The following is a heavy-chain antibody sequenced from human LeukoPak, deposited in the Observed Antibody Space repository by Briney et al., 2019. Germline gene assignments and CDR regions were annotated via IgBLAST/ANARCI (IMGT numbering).Heavy chain of an antibody. CDR3: ARDDYGDYGDAFDI. CDR2: INHSGST. CDR1: GGSFSGYY. Sequence: SETLSLTCAVYGGSFSGYYWSWIRQPPGKGLEWIGEINHSGSTNYNPSLKSRVTISVDTSKNQLSLKLSSVTAADTAVYYCARDDYGDYGDAFDIWGQGTMVTVSS. J-gene: IGHJ3*02. V-gene: IGHV4-34*01. D-gene: IGHD4-17*01.